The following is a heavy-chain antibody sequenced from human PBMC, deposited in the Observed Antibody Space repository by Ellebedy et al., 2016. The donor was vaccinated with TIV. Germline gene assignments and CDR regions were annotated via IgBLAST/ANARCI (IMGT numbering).Heavy chain of an antibody. CDR3: AREVSKAVDI. V-gene: IGHV3-53*01. J-gene: IGHJ3*02. CDR1: GFIVSNYY. Sequence: PGGSLRLSCAASGFIVSNYYMSWVRQAPGKGLEWVSIIFSGGSTYYVDSVKGRFTISRDNSNNTLYLQMNSLRAEDTAVYYCAREVSKAVDIWGQGTMVTVTS. CDR2: IFSGGST. D-gene: IGHD2-2*01.